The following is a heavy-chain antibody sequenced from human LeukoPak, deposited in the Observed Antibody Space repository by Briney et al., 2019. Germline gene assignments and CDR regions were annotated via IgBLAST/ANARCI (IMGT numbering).Heavy chain of an antibody. CDR3: ARVGGH. CDR1: GLTVSRNY. Sequence: GGSLRLSCAASGLTVSRNYMSWVRQAPGKGLEPVSVIYSGGSTYYAESVRGRFTISRDNSKNTLYLQMNSLRVEDTAVYYCARVGGHWGQGTLVTVSS. CDR2: IYSGGST. J-gene: IGHJ4*02. V-gene: IGHV3-53*01. D-gene: IGHD3-10*01.